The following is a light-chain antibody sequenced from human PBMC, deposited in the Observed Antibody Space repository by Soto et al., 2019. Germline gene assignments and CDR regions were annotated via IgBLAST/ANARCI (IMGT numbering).Light chain of an antibody. V-gene: IGLV2-14*01. J-gene: IGLJ1*01. CDR3: SSYTTSNTRQIV. CDR2: DVS. CDR1: SSDVGGYNY. Sequence: QSALTQPASVSGSPGQSITISCTGTSSDVGGYNYVSWYQQHPGKAPKFIIYDVSNRPSGVSNRFSGSKSVNTASLTISGLQAEVEADYYGSSYTTSNTRQIVFGTGTKVTVL.